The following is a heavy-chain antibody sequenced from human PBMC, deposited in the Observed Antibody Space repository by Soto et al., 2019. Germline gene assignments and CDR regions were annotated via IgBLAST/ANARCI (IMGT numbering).Heavy chain of an antibody. J-gene: IGHJ4*02. Sequence: LRLSCAASGFTFSTYSMNWVRQAPGKGLQWVSSISSSSNYIYYADSLKGRFTISRDNAKNSLYLQMNSLRADDTAVYYCARDDSSGYPDYWGQGTLVTVSS. V-gene: IGHV3-21*01. CDR3: ARDDSSGYPDY. CDR1: GFTFSTYS. D-gene: IGHD3-22*01. CDR2: ISSSSNYI.